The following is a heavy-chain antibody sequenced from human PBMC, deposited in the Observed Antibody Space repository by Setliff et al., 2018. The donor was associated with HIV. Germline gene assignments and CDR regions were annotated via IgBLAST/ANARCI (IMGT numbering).Heavy chain of an antibody. V-gene: IGHV4-38-2*01. Sequence: PSETLSLTCAVSGYSISSGYFWGWIRQPPGKGLEWIGSLYHSGTNFYNPSLKSRVTISLDTSTNRFSLKLNSVTAADTAIYYCARQVGSQNSYWAYYFDSWGQGALVTVSS. D-gene: IGHD1-26*01. CDR2: LYHSGTN. CDR3: ARQVGSQNSYWAYYFDS. CDR1: GYSISSGYF. J-gene: IGHJ4*02.